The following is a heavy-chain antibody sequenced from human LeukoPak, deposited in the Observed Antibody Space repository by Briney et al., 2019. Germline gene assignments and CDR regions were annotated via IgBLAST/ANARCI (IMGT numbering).Heavy chain of an antibody. Sequence: PGGSLRLSCAAAGFTVDDYAMHWVRQAPGKGLEWVSGISWNSGSIGYADSVKGRFTISRDNAKNSLYLQMNSLRAEDTALYYCAKDRGSGYYYYGMDVWGQGTTVTVSS. CDR3: AKDRGSGYYYYGMDV. V-gene: IGHV3-9*01. D-gene: IGHD6-19*01. J-gene: IGHJ6*02. CDR1: GFTVDDYA. CDR2: ISWNSGSI.